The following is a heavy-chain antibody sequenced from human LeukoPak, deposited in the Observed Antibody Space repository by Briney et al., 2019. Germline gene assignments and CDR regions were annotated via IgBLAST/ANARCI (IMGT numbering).Heavy chain of an antibody. CDR1: GGSISSTSYY. Sequence: SETLSLTCSVSGGSISSTSYYWGWIRQPPGKGLEWIGSIYYSGSTYYNPSLKSRVTISVDTSKNQFSLKLSSVTAADTAVYYCVIVNAVSVAGSRADYWGQGTLVTVSS. CDR3: VIVNAVSVAGSRADY. V-gene: IGHV4-39*01. CDR2: IYYSGST. D-gene: IGHD6-19*01. J-gene: IGHJ4*02.